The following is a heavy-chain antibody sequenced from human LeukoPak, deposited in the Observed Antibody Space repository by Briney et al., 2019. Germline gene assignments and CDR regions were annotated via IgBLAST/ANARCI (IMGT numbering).Heavy chain of an antibody. J-gene: IGHJ4*02. CDR1: GFTVSDYY. D-gene: IGHD1-14*01. CDR3: ARDRAGRHYY. V-gene: IGHV3-11*06. Sequence: GGSLSFSCAASGFTVSDYYMSWIRQAPGKGLEWVSYISSSSSYTNSADSVKGRFTISRDNPNNSLYLQMNSLRAEDTAVYYCARDRAGRHYYWGQGTLVTVSS. CDR2: ISSSSSYT.